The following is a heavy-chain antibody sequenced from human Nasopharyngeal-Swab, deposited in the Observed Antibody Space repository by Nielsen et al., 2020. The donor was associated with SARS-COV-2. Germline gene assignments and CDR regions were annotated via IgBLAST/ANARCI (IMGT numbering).Heavy chain of an antibody. V-gene: IGHV4-34*01. D-gene: IGHD2/OR15-2a*01. J-gene: IGHJ5*02. Sequence: SQTLSPTCGVSGGSLSTFFWSWIRPLPGKGLEWIGETNTNGRINNNPSLKSRVTLSIYTSKNQLSLKMSSVTAADTALYYCARGDRRLDSNTFLGFDPGGQGTLVTVSS. CDR2: TNTNGRI. CDR3: ARGDRRLDSNTFLGFDP. CDR1: GGSLSTFF.